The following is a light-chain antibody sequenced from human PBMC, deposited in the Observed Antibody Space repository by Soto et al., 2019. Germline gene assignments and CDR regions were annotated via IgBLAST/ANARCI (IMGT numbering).Light chain of an antibody. CDR1: QSVSSY. V-gene: IGKV3-11*01. J-gene: IGKJ4*01. CDR2: DAS. CDR3: QQYYSYPLT. Sequence: EIVLTESPATLSLSPGERATLSCRASQSVSSYLAWYQQKPGQAPRLLIYDASNRATGIPARFSGSGSGTDFTLTISCLQSEDFATYYCQQYYSYPLTFGGGTKVDI.